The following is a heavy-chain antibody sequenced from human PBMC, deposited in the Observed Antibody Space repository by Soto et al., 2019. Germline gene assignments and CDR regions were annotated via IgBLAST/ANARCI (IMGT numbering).Heavy chain of an antibody. Sequence: SSVKVSCKASGGTFSSYAISWVRQAPGQGLEWMGGIIPLFGTANNAQKFQGRVTITEDESTSTAYMELSSLRSEDTAVYYCARGPLAGRSAYWGQRTLVTVSS. CDR1: GGTFSSYA. J-gene: IGHJ4*02. V-gene: IGHV1-69*13. CDR3: ARGPLAGRSAY. CDR2: IIPLFGTA. D-gene: IGHD2-21*01.